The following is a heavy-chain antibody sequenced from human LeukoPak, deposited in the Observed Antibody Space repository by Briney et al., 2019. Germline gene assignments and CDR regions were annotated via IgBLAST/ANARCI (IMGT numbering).Heavy chain of an antibody. Sequence: GASVKVSCKASGYTFTGYYMHWVRQAPGQGLEWMGWINPNSGGTNYAQKFQGRVTMTRDTSISTAYMELSRLRSDDTAVYYCAREGVGYSSSWAHDAFDIWGQGTMVTVSS. CDR3: AREGVGYSSSWAHDAFDI. V-gene: IGHV1-2*02. CDR1: GYTFTGYY. D-gene: IGHD6-13*01. J-gene: IGHJ3*02. CDR2: INPNSGGT.